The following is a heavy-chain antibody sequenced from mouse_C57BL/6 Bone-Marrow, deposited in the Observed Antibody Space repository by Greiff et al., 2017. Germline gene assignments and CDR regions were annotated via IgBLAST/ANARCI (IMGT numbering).Heavy chain of an antibody. CDR1: GYTFTSYW. CDR2: IHPNSGST. D-gene: IGHD1-1*01. Sequence: QVQLKQPGAELVKPGASVKLSCKASGYTFTSYWMHWVKQRPGQGLEWIGMIHPNSGSTNYNEKFKSKATLTVDKSSSTAYMQLSSLTSKDSAVYYWARSRPYYGSGNSYDFDYWGQGTTLTVSS. V-gene: IGHV1-64*01. J-gene: IGHJ2*01. CDR3: ARSRPYYGSGNSYDFDY.